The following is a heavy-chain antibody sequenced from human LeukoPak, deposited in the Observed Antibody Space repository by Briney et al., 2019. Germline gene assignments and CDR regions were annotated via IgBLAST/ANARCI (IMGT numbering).Heavy chain of an antibody. CDR3: TRDTSSGSYFIPFQAYYYYYYMDV. V-gene: IGHV3-49*04. CDR1: GFTFGDYA. Sequence: GGSLRLSCTASGFTFGDYAMSWVRQAPGKGLEWVGFIRSKAYGGTAEYAASVKGRFTISRDDSKSIAYLQMNSLKTEDTAVYYCTRDTSSGSYFIPFQAYYYYYYMDVWGKGTTVTISS. D-gene: IGHD1-26*01. J-gene: IGHJ6*03. CDR2: IRSKAYGGTA.